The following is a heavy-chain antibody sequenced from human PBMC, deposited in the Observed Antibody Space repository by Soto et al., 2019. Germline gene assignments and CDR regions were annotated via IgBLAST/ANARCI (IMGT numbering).Heavy chain of an antibody. Sequence: GGSLRLSCAASGFTFSSYGMHWVRQAPGKGLEWVAVISYDGSNKYYADSVKGRFTISRDNSKNTLYLQMNSLRAEDTAVYYCAKAPCSGYDSVWGWFDPWGQGTLVTVSS. D-gene: IGHD5-12*01. CDR3: AKAPCSGYDSVWGWFDP. CDR1: GFTFSSYG. CDR2: ISYDGSNK. V-gene: IGHV3-30*18. J-gene: IGHJ5*02.